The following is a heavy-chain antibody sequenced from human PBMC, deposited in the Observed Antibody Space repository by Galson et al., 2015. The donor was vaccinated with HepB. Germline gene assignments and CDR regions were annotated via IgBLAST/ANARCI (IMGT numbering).Heavy chain of an antibody. CDR3: ARDEYCSSTSCYESGIDY. V-gene: IGHV3-7*03. CDR2: IKQDGSEK. CDR1: GFTFSSYW. D-gene: IGHD2-2*01. Sequence: SLRLSCAASGFTFSSYWMSWVRQAPGKGLEWVANIKQDGSEKYYVDSVKGRFTISRDNAKNSLYLQMNSLRAEDTAVYYCARDEYCSSTSCYESGIDYWGQGTLVTVSS. J-gene: IGHJ4*02.